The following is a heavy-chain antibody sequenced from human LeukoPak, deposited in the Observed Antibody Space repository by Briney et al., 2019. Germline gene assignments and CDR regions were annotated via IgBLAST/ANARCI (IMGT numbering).Heavy chain of an antibody. Sequence: ASVKVSCKASGYTFTSYGISWARQAPGQGLEWMGWISAYNGNTNYAQKLQGRVTMTTDTSTSTAYMELRGLRSDDTAVYYCARDWWELIFDYWGQGTLVTVSS. CDR3: ARDWWELIFDY. CDR2: ISAYNGNT. V-gene: IGHV1-18*01. D-gene: IGHD1-26*01. CDR1: GYTFTSYG. J-gene: IGHJ4*02.